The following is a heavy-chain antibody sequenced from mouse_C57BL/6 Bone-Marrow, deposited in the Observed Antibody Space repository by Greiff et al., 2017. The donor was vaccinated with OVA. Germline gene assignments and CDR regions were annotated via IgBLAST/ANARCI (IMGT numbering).Heavy chain of an antibody. CDR2: IYPGSGST. J-gene: IGHJ4*01. CDR3: AARLCGYAMDY. V-gene: IGHV1-55*01. D-gene: IGHD1-1*02. Sequence: QVQLQQPGAELVKPGASVKMSCKASGYTFTSYWISWVKQRPGQGLEWIGDIYPGSGSTNYNEKFKSKATLTVDTTSSTAYLQLSSLTSEDSAVYYCAARLCGYAMDYGGQGTSVTVSS. CDR1: GYTFTSYW.